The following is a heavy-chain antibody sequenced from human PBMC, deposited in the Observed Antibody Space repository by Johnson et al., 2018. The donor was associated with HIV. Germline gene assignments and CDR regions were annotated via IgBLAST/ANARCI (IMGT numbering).Heavy chain of an antibody. D-gene: IGHD3-16*01. Sequence: QVQLVESGGGVVQPGRSLRVSCAASGFTFSSYVMHWVRQAPGKGLEWVTIISYDGSNKYYADSVKGRFTISRDNSKNTLYLQMGSLRAEDMAVYYCARGQGGAIPHDAFDIWGQGTMVTVSS. V-gene: IGHV3-30*14. CDR2: ISYDGSNK. CDR1: GFTFSSYV. J-gene: IGHJ3*02. CDR3: ARGQGGAIPHDAFDI.